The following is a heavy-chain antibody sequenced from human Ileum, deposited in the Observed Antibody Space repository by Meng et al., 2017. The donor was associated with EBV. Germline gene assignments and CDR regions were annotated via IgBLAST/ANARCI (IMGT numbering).Heavy chain of an antibody. V-gene: IGHV4-61*08. Sequence: VQRRESGPGLVKPSEALSLPCSVAGGSVSSGGNYWSWIRQPPGKGLEWIGYIYNSGSTNYNPSLKSRVTISVDTSKNQFSLKLSSVTAADTAVYYCARDGYSSGSDWGQGTLVTVSS. CDR2: IYNSGST. CDR3: ARDGYSSGSD. D-gene: IGHD6-19*01. J-gene: IGHJ4*02. CDR1: GGSVSSGGNY.